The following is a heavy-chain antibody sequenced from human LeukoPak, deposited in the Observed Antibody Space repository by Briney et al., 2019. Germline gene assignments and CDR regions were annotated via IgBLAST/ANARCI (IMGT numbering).Heavy chain of an antibody. J-gene: IGHJ4*02. CDR1: GYTFTSYY. CDR2: INPSGGST. D-gene: IGHD5-18*01. V-gene: IGHV1-46*01. Sequence: ASVKDSCKASGYTFTSYYMHWVRQAPGQGLEWMGIINPSGGSTSYAQKFQGRVTRTRDTSTSTVYMELSSLRSEDTAVYYCARDPGYSYGPQTYYFDYWGQGTLVTVSS. CDR3: ARDPGYSYGPQTYYFDY.